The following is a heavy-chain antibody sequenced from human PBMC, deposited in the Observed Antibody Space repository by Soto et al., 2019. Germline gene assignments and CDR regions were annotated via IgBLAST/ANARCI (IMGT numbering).Heavy chain of an antibody. Sequence: GGSLRLSCAASGFTFSSYSMNWVRQAPGKGLEWVSSISSSSSYIYYADSVKGRFTISRDNAKNSLHLQMNSLRAEDTAVYYCARDRAGYYGMDVWGQGTTVTVSS. CDR3: ARDRAGYYGMDV. CDR2: ISSSSSYI. D-gene: IGHD3-10*01. CDR1: GFTFSSYS. J-gene: IGHJ6*02. V-gene: IGHV3-21*01.